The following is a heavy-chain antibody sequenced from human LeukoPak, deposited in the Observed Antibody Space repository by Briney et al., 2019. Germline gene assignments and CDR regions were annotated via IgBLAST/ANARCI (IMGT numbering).Heavy chain of an antibody. CDR1: GFTFSSYA. CDR2: ISSSSSTI. Sequence: QPGRSLRLSCAASGFTFSSYAMNWVRQAPGKGLEWVSYISSSSSTIYYADSVKGRFTISRDNAKNSLYLQMNSLRDEDTAVYYCARVAPPAPHSIAFGVVILSYYYYGMDVWGQGTTVTVSS. CDR3: ARVAPPAPHSIAFGVVILSYYYYGMDV. V-gene: IGHV3-48*02. D-gene: IGHD3-3*01. J-gene: IGHJ6*02.